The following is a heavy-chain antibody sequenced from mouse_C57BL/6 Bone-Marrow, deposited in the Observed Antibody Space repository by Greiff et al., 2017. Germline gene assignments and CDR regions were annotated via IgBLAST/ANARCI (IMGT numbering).Heavy chain of an antibody. J-gene: IGHJ3*01. Sequence: VQRVESGPGLVQPSQSLSITCTASGFSLTSYGVHWVRQSPGQGLEWLGVIWSGGSTDYNAAFISRLSISKDNSKSQVFFKMNSLQADDTAIYYCARKKENGYEGFAYWGQGTLVTVSA. CDR3: ARKKENGYEGFAY. CDR1: GFSLTSYG. CDR2: IWSGGST. D-gene: IGHD2-2*01. V-gene: IGHV2-2*01.